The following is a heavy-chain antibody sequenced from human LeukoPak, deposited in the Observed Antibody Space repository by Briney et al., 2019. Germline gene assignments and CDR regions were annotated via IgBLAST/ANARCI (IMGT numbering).Heavy chain of an antibody. V-gene: IGHV4-34*01. CDR2: INHSGST. J-gene: IGHJ5*02. D-gene: IGHD2-15*01. CDR3: ARNLRYCSGGSCPNWFDP. CDR1: GGSFSGYY. Sequence: SETLSLTCAVYGGSFSGYYWSWIRQPPGKGLEWIGEINHSGSTNYNPSLKSRVTISVDTSKNQFSLKLSSVTAADTAVYYCARNLRYCSGGSCPNWFDPWGQGTLVTVSS.